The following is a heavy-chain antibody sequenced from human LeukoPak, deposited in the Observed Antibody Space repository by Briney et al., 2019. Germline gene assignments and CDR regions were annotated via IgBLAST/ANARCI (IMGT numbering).Heavy chain of an antibody. J-gene: IGHJ4*02. D-gene: IGHD5-12*01. CDR3: AKEPGKQVADY. Sequence: GGSLRLSCAASGFTFSSYGMHWVRQAPGKGLEWVAVISYDGSNKYYADSVKGRLTISRDNSKNTLYLQMNSLRAEDTAVYYCAKEPGKQVADYWGQGTLVTVSS. V-gene: IGHV3-33*05. CDR1: GFTFSSYG. CDR2: ISYDGSNK.